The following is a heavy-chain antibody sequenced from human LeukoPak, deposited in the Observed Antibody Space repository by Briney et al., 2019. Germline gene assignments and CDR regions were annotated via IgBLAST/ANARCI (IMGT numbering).Heavy chain of an antibody. CDR2: IYYSGST. CDR3: ARVGRDGYNYGLLDY. V-gene: IGHV4-59*08. CDR1: GGSISSYY. J-gene: IGHJ4*02. Sequence: SETLSLTCTVSGGSISSYYWSWLRQPPGKGLEWIGYIYYSGSTNYNPSLKSRVTISVDTSKNQFSLKLSSVTAADTAVYYCARVGRDGYNYGLLDYWGQGTLVTVSS. D-gene: IGHD5-12*01.